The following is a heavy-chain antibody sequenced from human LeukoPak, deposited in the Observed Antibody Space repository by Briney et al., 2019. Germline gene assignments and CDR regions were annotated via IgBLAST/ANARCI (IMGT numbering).Heavy chain of an antibody. Sequence: PGGSLRLSCAASGFTFSSYEMNWVRQAPGKGLEWVSAISADGASAYYADSVQGRFTISRDNSKSTLFLEMNSLRAEDTAVYYCAKKLFQGWGFYFDYWGQGTLVTVSS. CDR3: AKKLFQGWGFYFDY. V-gene: IGHV3-23*01. J-gene: IGHJ4*02. D-gene: IGHD2-21*01. CDR2: ISADGASA. CDR1: GFTFSSYE.